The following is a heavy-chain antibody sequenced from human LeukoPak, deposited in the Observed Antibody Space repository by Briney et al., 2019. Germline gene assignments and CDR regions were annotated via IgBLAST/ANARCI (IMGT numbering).Heavy chain of an antibody. D-gene: IGHD1-26*01. CDR3: TRAREHGTQDS. CDR2: IYYRGNT. Sequence: PSETLSLTCTVSGGSFTDYYWGWMRQPPGKGLEWIGSIYYRGNTFYNPSLRNRVSISIDTSKGRVSPNLNPVTAAATAVYFCTRAREHGTQDSWGQGTLVTVS. V-gene: IGHV4-39*07. CDR1: GGSFTDYY. J-gene: IGHJ4*02.